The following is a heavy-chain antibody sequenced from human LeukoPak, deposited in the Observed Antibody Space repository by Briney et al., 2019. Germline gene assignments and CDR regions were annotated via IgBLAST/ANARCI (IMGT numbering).Heavy chain of an antibody. J-gene: IGHJ3*02. CDR2: IYTSGST. CDR1: GGSISSYY. V-gene: IGHV4-4*07. CDR3: AREGAYDILTGRGAFDI. D-gene: IGHD3-9*01. Sequence: PSETLSLTCTVSGGSISSYYWSWIRQPAGKGLEWIGRIYTSGSTNYSPSLKSRVTMSVDTSKNQFSLKLSSVTAADTAVYYCAREGAYDILTGRGAFDIWGQGTMVTVSS.